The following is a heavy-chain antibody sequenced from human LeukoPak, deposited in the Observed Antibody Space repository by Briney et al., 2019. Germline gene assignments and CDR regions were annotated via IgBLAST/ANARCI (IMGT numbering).Heavy chain of an antibody. CDR3: SRLTLCGSYSDY. V-gene: IGHV3-21*01. D-gene: IGHD3-16*01. J-gene: IGHJ4*02. Sequence: GGSLRLSCAASGFTFSSYSMNWVRQAPGKGLEWVSSISSSSSYIYYADSVKGRFTISRDNAKNSLYLQMNSLRAEDTAVYYCSRLTLCGSYSDYWGQGTLVTVSS. CDR2: ISSSSSYI. CDR1: GFTFSSYS.